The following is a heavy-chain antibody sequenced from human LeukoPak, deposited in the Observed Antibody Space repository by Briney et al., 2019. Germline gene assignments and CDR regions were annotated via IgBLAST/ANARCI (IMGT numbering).Heavy chain of an antibody. V-gene: IGHV4-61*05. CDR1: GGSISSSSYY. CDR2: IYYSGST. D-gene: IGHD6-13*01. J-gene: IGHJ4*02. Sequence: PSETLSLTCTVSGGSISSSSYYWSWIRPPPGKGLEWIGFIYYSGSTNYNPSLKSRVTISVDTSKNQFSLKLSSVTAADTAVYYCARHWGSSWDQYFDYWGQGILVTVSS. CDR3: ARHWGSSWDQYFDY.